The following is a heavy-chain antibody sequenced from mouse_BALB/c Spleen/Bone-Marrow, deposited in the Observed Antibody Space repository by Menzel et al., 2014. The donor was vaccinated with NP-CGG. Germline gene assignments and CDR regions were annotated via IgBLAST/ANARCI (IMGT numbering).Heavy chain of an antibody. CDR1: GFNIKDTF. CDR3: TRNYVSHYFDY. D-gene: IGHD1-1*01. Sequence: EVKLQESGAELVKPGASVKLSCAASGFNIKDTFIHRVKQRPEQGLEWIGSIDPANDNSKFDPKFQGKATLTADTSSNTAYLQLSSLTSEDTAVYCCTRNYVSHYFDYWGQGTTLTVSS. CDR2: IDPANDNS. V-gene: IGHV14-3*02. J-gene: IGHJ2*01.